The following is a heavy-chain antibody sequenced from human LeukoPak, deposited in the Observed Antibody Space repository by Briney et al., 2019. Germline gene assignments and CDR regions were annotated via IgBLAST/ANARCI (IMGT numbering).Heavy chain of an antibody. D-gene: IGHD1-1*01. J-gene: IGHJ6*02. CDR2: IKPDGSEK. V-gene: IGHV3-7*05. CDR1: AFTFRTYW. Sequence: GGSLRLSCAASAFTFRTYWMSWVRQAPGKGLEWVAMIKPDGSEKYYVDSVKGLFTISRDNAKNSLYLQMTSLRAEDTAVYYCTRDASGDTSSGTRMDVWGQGTTVTVSS. CDR3: TRDASGDTSSGTRMDV.